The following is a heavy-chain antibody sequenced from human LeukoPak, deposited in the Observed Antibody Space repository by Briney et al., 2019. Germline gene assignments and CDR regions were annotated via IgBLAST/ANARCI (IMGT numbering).Heavy chain of an antibody. D-gene: IGHD3-10*01. CDR3: ARVVGYYGSGGPFDY. Sequence: SETLSLTCAVYGGSFGGYYWSWIRQPPGKGLEWIGEINHSGSTNYNPSLKSRVTISVDTSKNQFSLKLSSVTAADTAVYYCARVVGYYGSGGPFDYWGQGTLVTVSS. CDR2: INHSGST. V-gene: IGHV4-34*01. J-gene: IGHJ4*02. CDR1: GGSFGGYY.